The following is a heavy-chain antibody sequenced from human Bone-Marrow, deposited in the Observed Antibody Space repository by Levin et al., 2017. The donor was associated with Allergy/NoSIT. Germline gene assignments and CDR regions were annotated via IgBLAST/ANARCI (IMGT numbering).Heavy chain of an antibody. J-gene: IGHJ5*02. CDR2: IYPGDSDT. V-gene: IGHV5-51*01. D-gene: IGHD3-10*01. CDR3: ARQITMVQGVIKETIDP. Sequence: GESLKISCKASGYRFSSYWIGWVRQMPGKGLEWIGNIYPGDSDTRYSPSFEGQVTVSADTSDNTAYLQWSSLKASDTAMYYCARQITMVQGVIKETIDPWGQGTLVIVSS. CDR1: GYRFSSYW.